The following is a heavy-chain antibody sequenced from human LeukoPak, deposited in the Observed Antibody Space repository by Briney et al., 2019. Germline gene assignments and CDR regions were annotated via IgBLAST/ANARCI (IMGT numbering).Heavy chain of an antibody. CDR2: IYYTGST. V-gene: IGHV4-59*01. Sequence: PSETLSLTCTVSGGSISSDYWSWIRQPPGKGLEWIGYIYYTGSTNYSPSLKSRVPVSVDPSKNQFSLKLSSVTAADTAVYYCARRSYDSSGAYFDYWGQGTLVTVSS. CDR1: GGSISSDY. D-gene: IGHD3-22*01. J-gene: IGHJ4*02. CDR3: ARRSYDSSGAYFDY.